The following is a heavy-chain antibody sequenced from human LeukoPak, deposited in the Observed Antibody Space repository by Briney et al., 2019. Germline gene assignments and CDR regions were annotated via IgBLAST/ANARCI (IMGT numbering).Heavy chain of an antibody. J-gene: IGHJ3*02. CDR3: ARRAQSDAFDI. CDR2: ISSSSSYI. CDR1: GFTFSSYS. V-gene: IGHV3-21*01. Sequence: GGSLRLSCAASGFTFSSYSMNWVRQAPGKWLEWVSSISSSSSYIYYADSVKGRFTISRDNAKNSLYLQMNSLRAEDTAVYYCARRAQSDAFDIWGQGTMVTVSS.